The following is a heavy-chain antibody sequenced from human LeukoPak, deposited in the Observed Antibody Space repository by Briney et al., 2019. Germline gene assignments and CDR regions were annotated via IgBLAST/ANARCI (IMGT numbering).Heavy chain of an antibody. CDR3: AKFGLPYYYDSSGYYPD. D-gene: IGHD3-22*01. V-gene: IGHV3-9*01. CDR2: ISWNSGSI. Sequence: GGSLRLSCAASGFTFDDYAMHWVRQAPGEGLEWVSGISWNSGSIGYADSVKGRFTISRDNAKNSLYLQMNSLRAEDTALYYCAKFGLPYYYDSSGYYPDWGQGTLVTVSS. CDR1: GFTFDDYA. J-gene: IGHJ4*02.